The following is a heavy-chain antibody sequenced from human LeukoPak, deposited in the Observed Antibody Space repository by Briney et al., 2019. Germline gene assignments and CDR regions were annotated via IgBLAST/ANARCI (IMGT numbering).Heavy chain of an antibody. CDR3: AKNGRGGFFDWGNWFDP. Sequence: GGSLRLSCAASGFTFSSYAMHWVRQAPGKGLEWVGRIKSKTDGGTTDYAAPVKGRFTISRDDSKNTLYLQMNSLRAEDTAVYYCAKNGRGGFFDWGNWFDPWDQGTLVTVSS. J-gene: IGHJ5*02. V-gene: IGHV3-15*01. CDR1: GFTFSSYA. CDR2: IKSKTDGGTT. D-gene: IGHD3-9*01.